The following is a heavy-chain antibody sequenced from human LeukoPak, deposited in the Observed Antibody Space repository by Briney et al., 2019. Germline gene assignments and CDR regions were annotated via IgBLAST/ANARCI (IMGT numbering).Heavy chain of an antibody. CDR2: IKQDGSEK. J-gene: IGHJ6*04. CDR1: GFTFSSYW. D-gene: IGHD3-10*02. Sequence: GGSLRLSCAASGFTFSSYWMSWVRQAPGKGLEWVANIKQDGSEKYYVDSVKGRFTISRDNAKNSLYLQMDSLRAEDTAVYYCAELGITMIGGVWGKGTTVTISS. V-gene: IGHV3-7*01. CDR3: AELGITMIGGV.